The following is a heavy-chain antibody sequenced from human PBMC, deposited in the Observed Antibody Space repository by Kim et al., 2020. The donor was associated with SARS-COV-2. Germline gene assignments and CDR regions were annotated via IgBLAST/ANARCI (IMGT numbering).Heavy chain of an antibody. Sequence: YNPSLKSRVTISVDTSKNQFSLKLSSVTAADTAVYYCAVQDYYGSGSYQFGGQGTLVTVSS. CDR3: AVQDYYGSGSYQF. D-gene: IGHD3-10*01. V-gene: IGHV4-34*01. J-gene: IGHJ4*02.